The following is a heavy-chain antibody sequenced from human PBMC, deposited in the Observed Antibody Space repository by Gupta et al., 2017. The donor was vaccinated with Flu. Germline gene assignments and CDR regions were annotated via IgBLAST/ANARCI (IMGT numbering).Heavy chain of an antibody. Sequence: QVQPVQSGGGVVLPGSSLRLSCAAYGFICSDYGMHWVRQVPGKGLEWMAVMSDDGSNQWYADSVRGRFTISRDNSENTLILQMNSLRRDDTAVYYCAKGGRHNWNFDGDYWGQGTLVTVSS. J-gene: IGHJ4*02. CDR3: AKGGRHNWNFDGDY. D-gene: IGHD1-7*01. CDR2: MSDDGSNQ. CDR1: GFICSDYG. V-gene: IGHV3-30*18.